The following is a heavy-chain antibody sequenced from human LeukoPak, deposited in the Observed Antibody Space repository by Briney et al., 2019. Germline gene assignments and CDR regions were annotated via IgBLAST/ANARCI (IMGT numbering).Heavy chain of an antibody. CDR1: GIYVSSNY. D-gene: IGHD5-12*01. CDR3: ARGGGYGQDFDY. CDR2: LYSGGSI. J-gene: IGHJ4*02. V-gene: IGHV3-53*01. Sequence: GGSLRLSCAASGIYVSSNYMSWVRQAPGKGLEWVSVLYSGGSIYYADSVKGRFTISRDNSKNTLYLQMNSLRAEDTAVYYCARGGGYGQDFDYWGQGTLVTVSS.